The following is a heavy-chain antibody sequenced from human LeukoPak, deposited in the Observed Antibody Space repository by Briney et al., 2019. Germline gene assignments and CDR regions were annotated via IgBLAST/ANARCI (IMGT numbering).Heavy chain of an antibody. V-gene: IGHV2-70*01. CDR2: SDWDDDK. CDR1: GFSLSTSGMW. CDR3: ARTPNCGGSYWDY. Sequence: SGPALVHPTPPLTLTFTFSGFSLSTSGMWVSWIRQPPVKALEWLALSDWDDDKYYSTSLKTRLTISKDTSKNQVVLTMTNMDPVDTATYYCARTPNCGGSYWDYWGQGTLVTVSS. D-gene: IGHD2-21*01. J-gene: IGHJ4*02.